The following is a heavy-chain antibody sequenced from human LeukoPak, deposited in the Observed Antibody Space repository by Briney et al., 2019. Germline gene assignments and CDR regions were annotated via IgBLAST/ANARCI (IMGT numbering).Heavy chain of an antibody. CDR3: AKDIGAARRDYNFDC. J-gene: IGHJ4*02. CDR2: ISGSGAST. Sequence: GGSLRLSCTISGFTFGTYVMSWVRQGPGKGLEWVSSISGSGASTWYADSVKGRFTVSRDNSNIILYLQMNSLRVEDTAVYYCAKDIGAARRDYNFDCWGQGTLVTVSS. D-gene: IGHD4/OR15-4a*01. V-gene: IGHV3-23*01. CDR1: GFTFGTYV.